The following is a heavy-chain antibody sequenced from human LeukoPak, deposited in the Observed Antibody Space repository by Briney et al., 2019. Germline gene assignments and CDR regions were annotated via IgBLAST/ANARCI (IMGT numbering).Heavy chain of an antibody. Sequence: GGSLRLSCAASGFTFSSYWMSWVRQAPGKGLEWVANIKQGGSEKYYVDSVKGRFTISRDNAKNSLYLQMNSLRAEDTAVYYCARDRNTDFWSGSYTNYFDYWGQGTLVTVSS. J-gene: IGHJ4*02. CDR1: GFTFSSYW. D-gene: IGHD3-3*01. CDR3: ARDRNTDFWSGSYTNYFDY. V-gene: IGHV3-7*01. CDR2: IKQGGSEK.